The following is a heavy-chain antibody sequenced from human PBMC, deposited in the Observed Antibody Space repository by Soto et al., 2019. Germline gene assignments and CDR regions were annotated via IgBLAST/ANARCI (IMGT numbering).Heavy chain of an antibody. CDR2: ISAYNGNT. Sequence: GASVKVSCKASGYTFTSYGISWVRQAPGQGLEWMGWISAYNGNTNYAQKLQGRVTMTTGTSTSTAYMELRSLRSDDTAVYYCARGIVGASDYYYYGMDVWGQGTTVTVSS. CDR1: GYTFTSYG. J-gene: IGHJ6*02. V-gene: IGHV1-18*01. D-gene: IGHD1-26*01. CDR3: ARGIVGASDYYYYGMDV.